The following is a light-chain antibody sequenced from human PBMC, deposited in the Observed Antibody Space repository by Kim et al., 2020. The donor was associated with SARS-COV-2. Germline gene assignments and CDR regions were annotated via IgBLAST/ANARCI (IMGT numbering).Light chain of an antibody. V-gene: IGLV2-11*01. J-gene: IGLJ1*01. CDR1: SSDVGRYKF. Sequence: QSALTQPRSVSGSPGQSVTISCTGTSSDVGRYKFVSWYQQYPGKAPTLMINDVSKRPSGVPDRFSGSKSGNTASLTISGLQAEDEADYYCCSYAGTYTYVFGTGTKVTVL. CDR3: CSYAGTYTYV. CDR2: DVS.